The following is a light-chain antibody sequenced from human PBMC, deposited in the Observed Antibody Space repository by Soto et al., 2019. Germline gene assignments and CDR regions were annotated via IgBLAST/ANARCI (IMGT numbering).Light chain of an antibody. CDR3: SSYTGTDTLE. V-gene: IGLV2-14*01. CDR1: SSDVGGYNY. J-gene: IGLJ3*02. Sequence: QSALTQPASVSGSPGQSITISCNGTSSDVGGYNYVSWYQQYPGKAPKLMIYEVNNRPSGVSNRFSGSKSGNTASLTISGLQAEDEADYYCSSYTGTDTLEFGGGTKLTVL. CDR2: EVN.